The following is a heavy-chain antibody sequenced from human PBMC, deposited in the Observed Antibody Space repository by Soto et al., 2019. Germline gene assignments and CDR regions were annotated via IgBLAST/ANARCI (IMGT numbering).Heavy chain of an antibody. J-gene: IGHJ4*02. D-gene: IGHD5-18*01. V-gene: IGHV3-23*01. CDR2: ISGSGGST. CDR1: GFTFSSYA. Sequence: EVQLLESGGGLVQPGGSLRLSCAASGFTFSSYAMSWVRQAPGKGLEWVSAISGSGGSTYYADSVKGRFTISRDNSKNTLYLQMNSLRAEDTAVYYCAKVNSPAIYPARGYSSRVWSFIDYWGQGTLVTVSS. CDR3: AKVNSPAIYPARGYSSRVWSFIDY.